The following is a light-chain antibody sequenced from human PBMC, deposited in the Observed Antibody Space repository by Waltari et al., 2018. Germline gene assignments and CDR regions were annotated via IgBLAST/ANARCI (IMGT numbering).Light chain of an antibody. CDR3: QQRTNWVTT. J-gene: IGKJ5*01. CDR1: ESVSSY. V-gene: IGKV3-11*01. CDR2: DAS. Sequence: EIELTQSPATLSLSPGERDTLSCRANESVSSYLAWYQQKPGQAPRLLIYDASNRAAGIPARFSGSGYGTDFTLTSSSLEPEDFAIYYCQQRTNWVTTFGQGTRLDIK.